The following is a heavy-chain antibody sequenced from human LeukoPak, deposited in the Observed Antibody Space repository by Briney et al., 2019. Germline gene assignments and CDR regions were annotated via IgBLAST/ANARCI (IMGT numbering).Heavy chain of an antibody. CDR2: ISSSSSYI. V-gene: IGHV3-21*01. J-gene: IGHJ6*04. CDR1: GFTFSSYS. Sequence: GGSLRLSCAASGFTFSSYSMNWVRQAPGKGLEWVSSISSSSSYIYYADSVKGRFTISRDNAKNSLYLQMNSLRAEDTAVYYCARGLGRGYDFYYYAMDVWGKGTTVTVSS. D-gene: IGHD6-25*01. CDR3: ARGLGRGYDFYYYAMDV.